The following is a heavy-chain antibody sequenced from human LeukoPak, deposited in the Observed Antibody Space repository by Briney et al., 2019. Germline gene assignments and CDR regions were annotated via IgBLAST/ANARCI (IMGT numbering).Heavy chain of an antibody. CDR3: ARNKDFWSGSSMDV. Sequence: GESLQISCKGSGYSFSNYWIGWVRRLPGKGLEGMGVIYPGDSDTRYSPSFQGQVTISADNFINTAYLQWSSLKASDTAMYYCARNKDFWSGSSMDVWGKGTTVTVSS. V-gene: IGHV5-51*01. J-gene: IGHJ6*03. CDR2: IYPGDSDT. D-gene: IGHD3-3*01. CDR1: GYSFSNYW.